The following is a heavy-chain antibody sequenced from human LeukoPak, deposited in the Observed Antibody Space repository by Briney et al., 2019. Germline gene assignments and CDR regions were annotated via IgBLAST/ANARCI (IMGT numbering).Heavy chain of an antibody. D-gene: IGHD3-3*01. J-gene: IGHJ6*01. V-gene: IGHV3-30-3*01. CDR3: ARDFYDFWSGYYGGGYYYYGMDV. CDR2: ISYDGSNK. Sequence: GGSLRLSCAASGFTFSSYAMHWVRQAPGKGLEWVAVISYDGSNKYYADSVKGRFTISRDNTKNTLYLQMHSLRAEDTAVYYCARDFYDFWSGYYGGGYYYYGMDVWGQGTTVTVSS. CDR1: GFTFSSYA.